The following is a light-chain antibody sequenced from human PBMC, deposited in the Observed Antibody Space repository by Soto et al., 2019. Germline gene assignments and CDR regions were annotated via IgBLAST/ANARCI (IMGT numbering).Light chain of an antibody. Sequence: DIQMTQSPSSVSASVGYRVTITCRASRDISTWLAWYQQKPGKAPKLLIYGASNLQSGVPSRFSGRGSGTDFTLTISSLQPEDFGTYYCQQANSFPFIFAQGTKVDIK. J-gene: IGKJ2*01. CDR1: RDISTW. V-gene: IGKV1D-12*01. CDR3: QQANSFPFI. CDR2: GAS.